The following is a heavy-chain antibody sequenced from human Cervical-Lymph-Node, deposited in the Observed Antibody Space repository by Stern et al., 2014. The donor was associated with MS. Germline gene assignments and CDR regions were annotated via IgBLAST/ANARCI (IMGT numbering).Heavy chain of an antibody. CDR2: IHSTGST. V-gene: IGHV4-31*03. D-gene: IGHD2/OR15-2a*01. J-gene: IGHJ5*02. CDR3: ARNSPFDP. CDR1: GGSIISGGQL. Sequence: QVQLQESGPGLVKPSQTLSLTCSVSGGSIISGGQLWSWIPQPPGEGLEGIGYIHSTGSTYYTPSLRSRVAISLDPSQNLFSLSLTSVTAADTAVYYCARNSPFDPWGQGTLVTVSS.